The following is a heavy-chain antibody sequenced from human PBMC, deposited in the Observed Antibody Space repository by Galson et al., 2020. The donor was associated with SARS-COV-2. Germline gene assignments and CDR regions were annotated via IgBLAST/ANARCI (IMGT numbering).Heavy chain of an antibody. CDR3: AKDEGYNILAGYFGMDV. CDR1: GFSFSAYG. Sequence: GESLKISCAASGFSFSAYGMHWVRQAPGKGLEWVAFISHDENNKYYADSVKGRFTISRDNPKNTLYLQMNSLRAEDTAVYYCAKDEGYNILAGYFGMDVWGQGTTVTVSS. V-gene: IGHV3-30*18. J-gene: IGHJ6*02. CDR2: ISHDENNK. D-gene: IGHD3-9*01.